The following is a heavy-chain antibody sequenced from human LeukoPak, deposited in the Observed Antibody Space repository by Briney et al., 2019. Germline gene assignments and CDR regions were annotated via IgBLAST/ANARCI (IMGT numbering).Heavy chain of an antibody. CDR3: ARTLDSSGYAWYTDL. D-gene: IGHD3-22*01. J-gene: IGHJ2*01. Sequence: PSDTLSLTCTVSGGSISSSSYYWGWIRQPPGKGLEWIGSIYYSGSTYYNPSLKSRVTISVDTSKNQFSLKLSSVTAADTAVYSCARTLDSSGYAWYTDLWGRGTLVTVSS. CDR1: GGSISSSSYY. CDR2: IYYSGST. V-gene: IGHV4-39*01.